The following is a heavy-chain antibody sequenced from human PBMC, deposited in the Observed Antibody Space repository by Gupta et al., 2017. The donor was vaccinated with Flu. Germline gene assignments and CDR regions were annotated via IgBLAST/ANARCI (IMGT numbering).Heavy chain of an antibody. CDR1: REPVTDYH. Sequence: QVQVVRSRAAEMQPRSSVQVSCRASREPVTDYHIQGLRQAPGKGLEWMGLLLPVSGATHYAQKFEGRVTMTRDTSVTTAFMELRRLTSDDAALYYCGRSTYNWGFDPWGQGTLVTVSS. CDR2: LLPVSGAT. CDR3: GRSTYNWGFDP. J-gene: IGHJ5*02. V-gene: IGHV1-2*06. D-gene: IGHD1-20*01.